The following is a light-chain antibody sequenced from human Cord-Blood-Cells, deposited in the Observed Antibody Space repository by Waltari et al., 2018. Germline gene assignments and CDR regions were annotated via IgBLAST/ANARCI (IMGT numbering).Light chain of an antibody. CDR3: SSYTSSSTLVV. CDR2: DVS. J-gene: IGLJ1*01. CDR1: SSDVGGYNY. V-gene: IGLV2-14*01. Sequence: QSALTQPASVSGSPGQSITISCTGTSSDVGGYNYVSWSQQHPGKAPNLMIYDVSNRPSGVPNPFPGPRSGNTASLTISGLQAEDEADYYCSSYTSSSTLVVFGTGTKVTVL.